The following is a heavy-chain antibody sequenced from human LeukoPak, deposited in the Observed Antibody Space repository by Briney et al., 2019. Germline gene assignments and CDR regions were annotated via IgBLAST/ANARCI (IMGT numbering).Heavy chain of an antibody. D-gene: IGHD6-25*01. Sequence: GGSLRLSCAASGFTFSSYAMSWVRQAPGKGLEWVSTIGGSGDTTFYADSVRGRFTISRDNSNNTLYLQMSSLRAEDTAVYYCAKGRSSLPAAANYWGQGTLVTVSS. V-gene: IGHV3-23*01. CDR2: IGGSGDTT. CDR1: GFTFSSYA. J-gene: IGHJ4*02. CDR3: AKGRSSLPAAANY.